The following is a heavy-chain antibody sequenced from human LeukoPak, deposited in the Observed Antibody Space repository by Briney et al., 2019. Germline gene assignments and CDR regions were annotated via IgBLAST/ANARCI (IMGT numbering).Heavy chain of an antibody. Sequence: ASVKVSCKASGYTFTSYGISWVRQAPGQGLEWMGWISAYNDNTNYAQKLQGRVTMTTDTSTSTAYMELRSLRSDDTAVYYCARDLVVVPAATLFDYWGQGTLVTVSS. V-gene: IGHV1-18*01. CDR2: ISAYNDNT. D-gene: IGHD2-2*01. J-gene: IGHJ4*02. CDR3: ARDLVVVPAATLFDY. CDR1: GYTFTSYG.